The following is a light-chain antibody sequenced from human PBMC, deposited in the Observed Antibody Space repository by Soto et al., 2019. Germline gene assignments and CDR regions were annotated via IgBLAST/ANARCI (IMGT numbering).Light chain of an antibody. CDR2: GAS. Sequence: EIVMTQSPATLSVSPGERATLSCRASQSVSSNLAWYQQKPGQAPRLLIYGASTRATGIPARLSGSGSGTEFTLNISSMQSEDLAVYYCQHYNIRPPFTFGPGTKVDIK. CDR3: QHYNIRPPFT. J-gene: IGKJ3*01. V-gene: IGKV3-15*01. CDR1: QSVSSN.